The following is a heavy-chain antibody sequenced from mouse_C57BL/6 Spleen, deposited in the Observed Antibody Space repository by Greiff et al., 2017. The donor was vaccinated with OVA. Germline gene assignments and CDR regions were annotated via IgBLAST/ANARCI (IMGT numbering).Heavy chain of an antibody. D-gene: IGHD2-5*01. Sequence: VQLQQPGAELVRPGSSVKLSCKASGYTFTSYWMDWVKQRPGQGLEWIGNIYPSDSETHYNQKFKDKATLTVDKSSSTAYMQLSSLTSEDSAVYYCARGAYYSNRAWFAYWGQGTLVTVSA. CDR2: IYPSDSET. V-gene: IGHV1-61*01. CDR3: ARGAYYSNRAWFAY. J-gene: IGHJ3*01. CDR1: GYTFTSYW.